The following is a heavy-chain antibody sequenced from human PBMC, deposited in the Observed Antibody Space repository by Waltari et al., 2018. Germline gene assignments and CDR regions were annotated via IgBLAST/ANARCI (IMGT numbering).Heavy chain of an antibody. J-gene: IGHJ3*01. CDR3: ASCTISGKRNAFHV. V-gene: IGHV3-74*01. CDR1: GFSFSSSW. Sequence: EVQLVESGGGLVQPGGSLRLACAASGFSFSSSWMHWVRQAPGKGLMLVSRINSDGSSTNYADSVKGRFTISRDNAKNTLYLQMNRLRAEDTAVYYCASCTISGKRNAFHVWGQGTRVTVSS. D-gene: IGHD3-3*01. CDR2: INSDGSST.